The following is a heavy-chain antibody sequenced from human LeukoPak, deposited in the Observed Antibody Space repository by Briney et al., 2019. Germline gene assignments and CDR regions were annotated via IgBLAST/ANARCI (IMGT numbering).Heavy chain of an antibody. J-gene: IGHJ4*02. CDR1: GFTFSSYA. CDR2: ISGSGGST. V-gene: IGHV3-23*01. D-gene: IGHD3-22*01. CDR3: AKDYDSSGYYSVFDY. Sequence: GGSLRLSCAASGFTFSSYATSWVRQAPGKGLEWVSAISGSGGSTYYADSVKGRFTISRDNSKNTLYLQMNSLRAEDTAVYYCAKDYDSSGYYSVFDYWAREPWSPSPQ.